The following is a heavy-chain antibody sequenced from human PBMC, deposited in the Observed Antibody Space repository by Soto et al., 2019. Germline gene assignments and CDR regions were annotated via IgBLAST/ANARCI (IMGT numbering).Heavy chain of an antibody. J-gene: IGHJ4*02. D-gene: IGHD6-6*01. CDR2: IFYSGST. CDR1: GGSIRSYY. CDR3: ARTYSSSHYFDY. Sequence: SETLSLTCTISGGSIRSYYWSGIRQPPGKGLEWIGYIFYSGSTNYNPSLEIRVTISVDTSKNQFSLKLSSVTAADTAVYYCARTYSSSHYFDYWGQGTLVTVS. V-gene: IGHV4-59*08.